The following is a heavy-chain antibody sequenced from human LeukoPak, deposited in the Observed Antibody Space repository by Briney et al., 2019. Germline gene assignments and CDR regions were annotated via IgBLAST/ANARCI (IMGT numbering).Heavy chain of an antibody. CDR3: ARDRTQLGAFDI. V-gene: IGHV1-18*01. D-gene: IGHD2-2*01. Sequence: ASVKVSCKASGYTFTSYGISGGRQAPGQGLEWMGWISAYNGNTNYAQKLQGRVTMTTDTSTSTAYMELRSLRSDDTAVYYCARDRTQLGAFDIWGQGTMVTVSS. CDR2: ISAYNGNT. J-gene: IGHJ3*02. CDR1: GYTFTSYG.